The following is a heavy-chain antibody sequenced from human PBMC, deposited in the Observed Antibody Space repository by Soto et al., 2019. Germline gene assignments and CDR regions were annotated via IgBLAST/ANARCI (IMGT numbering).Heavy chain of an antibody. J-gene: IGHJ4*02. V-gene: IGHV4-30-4*01. CDR1: GGSISSGNYY. D-gene: IGHD2-21*02. CDR2: IYYSGST. CDR3: ARVGGDFPYYFDY. Sequence: QVQLQESGPGLVKPSQTLSLTCTVSGGSISSGNYYWSWIRQPPGKGLESIGYIYYSGSTYYNPSLKSRVIISVDTSKNQFSLKLSSVTAADTAVYYCARVGGDFPYYFDYWGQGTLVTVSS.